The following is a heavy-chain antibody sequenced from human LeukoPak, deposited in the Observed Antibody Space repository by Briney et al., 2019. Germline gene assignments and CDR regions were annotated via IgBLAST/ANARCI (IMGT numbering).Heavy chain of an antibody. D-gene: IGHD3-22*01. CDR2: IYYSGST. CDR3: ARERGHYYDSSGPVD. CDR1: GGSISSGGYY. J-gene: IGHJ4*02. V-gene: IGHV4-31*03. Sequence: SETLSLTCTVSGGSISSGGYYWSWIRQHPGKGPEWIGYIYYSGSTYYNPSLKSRVTISVDTSKNQFSLKLSSVTAADTAVYYCARERGHYYDSSGPVDWGQGTLVTVSS.